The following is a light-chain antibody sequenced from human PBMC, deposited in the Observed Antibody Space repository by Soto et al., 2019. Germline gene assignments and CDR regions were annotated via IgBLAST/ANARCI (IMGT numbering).Light chain of an antibody. CDR3: QTWGTGIKV. CDR1: SGHSSYA. V-gene: IGLV4-69*01. Sequence: QLVLTQSPSASASLGASVKLTCTLSSGHSSYAIAWHQQQPEKGLRYLMKLNSDGSHSKGDGIPDRFSGSSSGAERYLTISSLQSEDEADYYCQTWGTGIKVFGGGTKLTVL. J-gene: IGLJ2*01. CDR2: LNSDGSH.